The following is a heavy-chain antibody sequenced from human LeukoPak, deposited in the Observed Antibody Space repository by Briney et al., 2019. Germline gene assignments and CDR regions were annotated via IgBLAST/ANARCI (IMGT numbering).Heavy chain of an antibody. CDR2: VYYSGST. V-gene: IGHV4-59*08. J-gene: IGHJ3*02. D-gene: IGHD6-19*01. Sequence: PSETLSLTCTVSGGSISSYYWSWIRQPPGKGLEWIGYVYYSGSTNYNPSLKSRVTISVDTSKNQFSLKLSSVTAADTAVYYCATQTKRGWAIFDIWGQGTMVTVSS. CDR1: GGSISSYY. CDR3: ATQTKRGWAIFDI.